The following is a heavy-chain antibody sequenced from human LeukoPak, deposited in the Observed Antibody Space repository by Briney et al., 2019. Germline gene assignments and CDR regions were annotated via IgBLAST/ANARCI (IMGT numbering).Heavy chain of an antibody. CDR3: ARGGNYYDSSGYNSWHYYYYGMDV. V-gene: IGHV1-69*04. CDR2: IIPILGVT. Sequence: GASVKVSCKASGGTFSSCAISWVRQAPGQGLEWVGRIIPILGVTNYAQKFQGRVTNTADKSTSTAYMELSSLGSEDTAIYYCARGGNYYDSSGYNSWHYYYYGMDVWGQGTTVTVSS. CDR1: GGTFSSCA. D-gene: IGHD3-22*01. J-gene: IGHJ6*02.